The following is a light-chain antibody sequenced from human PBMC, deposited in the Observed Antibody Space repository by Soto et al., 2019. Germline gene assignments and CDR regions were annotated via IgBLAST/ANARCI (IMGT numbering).Light chain of an antibody. V-gene: IGKV1-5*01. Sequence: DIQMTQSPATLSASVGDTVTFTCRASQSVRSWLAWYQQKPGTAPNLLIFDASRLENGVPSRFRGSGSGTEFTLTISRLQPDDFETYYCQQYDNYPLTFGGGTKVDIK. CDR1: QSVRSW. CDR2: DAS. J-gene: IGKJ4*01. CDR3: QQYDNYPLT.